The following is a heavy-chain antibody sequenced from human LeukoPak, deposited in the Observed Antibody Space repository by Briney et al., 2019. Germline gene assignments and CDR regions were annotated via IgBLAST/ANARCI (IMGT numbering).Heavy chain of an antibody. CDR2: IIPILGIA. Sequence: ASVKVPCKASGGTFSSYTISWVRQAPGQGLEWMGRIIPILGIANYAQKFQGRVTITADKSTSTAYMELSSLRSEDTAVYYCARDLGYDYYYMDVWGKGTTVTVSS. D-gene: IGHD3-16*01. CDR1: GGTFSSYT. V-gene: IGHV1-69*04. CDR3: ARDLGYDYYYMDV. J-gene: IGHJ6*03.